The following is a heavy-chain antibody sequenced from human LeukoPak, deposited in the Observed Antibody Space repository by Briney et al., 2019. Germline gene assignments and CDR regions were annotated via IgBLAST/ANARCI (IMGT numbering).Heavy chain of an antibody. CDR2: IWYDGNHK. CDR3: AKTPKRYCTSASCQGYFDY. CDR1: GFTFSSYG. J-gene: IGHJ4*02. Sequence: PGGSLRLSCVAPGFTFSSYGMHWVRQAPGKGLEWVAIIWYDGNHKYYVDSVKGRFTISRDNSKNTMYLQMDSLRAEDKAVYYCAKTPKRYCTSASCQGYFDYWGQGTLVTVSS. D-gene: IGHD2-2*01. V-gene: IGHV3-33*06.